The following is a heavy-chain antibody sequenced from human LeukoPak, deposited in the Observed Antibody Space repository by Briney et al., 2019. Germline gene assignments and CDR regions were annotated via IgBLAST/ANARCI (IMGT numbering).Heavy chain of an antibody. CDR3: ARGGDPPHSDAEYFQH. D-gene: IGHD3-16*01. CDR1: GGSISSSSYY. CDR2: IYYSGST. V-gene: IGHV4-39*01. J-gene: IGHJ1*01. Sequence: PSETLSLTCTVSGGSISSSSYYWGWIRQPPGKGLEWIGSIYYSGSTYYNPSLKSRVTISVDTSKNQFSLKLSSVTAADTAVYYCARGGDPPHSDAEYFQHWGQGTLVTVSS.